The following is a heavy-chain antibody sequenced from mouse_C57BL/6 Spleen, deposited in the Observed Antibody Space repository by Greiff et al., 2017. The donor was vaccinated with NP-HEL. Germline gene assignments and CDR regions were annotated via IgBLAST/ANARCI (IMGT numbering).Heavy chain of an antibody. Sequence: VQLQQSGPELVKPGASVKISCKASGYAFSSSWMNWVKQRPGKGLEWIGRIYPGEGDTNYNGKFKGKATLTADKSSSTAYVQLSSLTSEDSAVYLCARDVDDDTGVEYWGQGTLVTVSA. CDR1: GYAFSSSW. D-gene: IGHD2-3*01. J-gene: IGHJ3*01. CDR2: IYPGEGDT. V-gene: IGHV1-82*01. CDR3: ARDVDDDTGVEY.